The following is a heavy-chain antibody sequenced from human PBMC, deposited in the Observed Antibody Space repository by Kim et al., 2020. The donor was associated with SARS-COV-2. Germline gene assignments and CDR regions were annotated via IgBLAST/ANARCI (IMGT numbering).Heavy chain of an antibody. J-gene: IGHJ1*01. Sequence: GGSLRLSCAASGFTSSSYSMNWVRQAPGKGLEWVSSISSSSSYIYYADSVKGRFTISRDNAKNSLYLQMNSLRAEDTAVYYCARESVHYRYCSGGSCYSNYFQHWGQGTLVTVSS. CDR3: ARESVHYRYCSGGSCYSNYFQH. CDR2: ISSSSSYI. D-gene: IGHD2-15*01. V-gene: IGHV3-21*01. CDR1: GFTSSSYS.